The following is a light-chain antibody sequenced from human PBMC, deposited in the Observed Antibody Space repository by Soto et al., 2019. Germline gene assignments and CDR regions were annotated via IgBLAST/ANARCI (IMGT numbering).Light chain of an antibody. CDR1: SSNIGPNH. V-gene: IGLV1-47*02. CDR2: SNN. J-gene: IGLJ3*02. Sequence: QSVLTQPPSMSGTPGQRVTISCSGSSSNIGPNHVYWYQQLPGTAPKVLIYSNNQRPSGVPDRFSGSKSGTSASLAISGLRSEDEADYHCAAWDDSLSGPVFGGGTKVTVL. CDR3: AAWDDSLSGPV.